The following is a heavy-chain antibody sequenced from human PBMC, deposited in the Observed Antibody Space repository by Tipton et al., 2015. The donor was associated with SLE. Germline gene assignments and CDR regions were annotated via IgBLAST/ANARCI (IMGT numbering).Heavy chain of an antibody. D-gene: IGHD6-6*01. J-gene: IGHJ6*02. Sequence: SLRLSCAASGFTFSSYGMHWVRQAPGKGLEWVAFIRYDGSNKYYADSVKGRFTISRDNSKNTLYLQMNSLRAEDTAVYFCAKDRRPQRDYYGMDVWGQGTTVTVSS. CDR1: GFTFSSYG. CDR3: AKDRRPQRDYYGMDV. V-gene: IGHV3-30*02. CDR2: IRYDGSNK.